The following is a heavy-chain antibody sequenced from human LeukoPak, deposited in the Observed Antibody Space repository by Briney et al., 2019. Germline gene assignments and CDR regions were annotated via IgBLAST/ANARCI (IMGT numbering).Heavy chain of an antibody. V-gene: IGHV4-4*07. D-gene: IGHD3-10*01. CDR1: GGSISSYY. J-gene: IGHJ6*03. CDR3: ARFGVRGVKNYYYYMDV. Sequence: SETLSLTCTVSGGSISSYYWSWIRQPAGKGLEWIGRIYTSGSTNYNPSLKSRVTMSVDTSKNQFSLKLSSVTAADTPVYYCARFGVRGVKNYYYYMDVWGKGTTVTVSS. CDR2: IYTSGST.